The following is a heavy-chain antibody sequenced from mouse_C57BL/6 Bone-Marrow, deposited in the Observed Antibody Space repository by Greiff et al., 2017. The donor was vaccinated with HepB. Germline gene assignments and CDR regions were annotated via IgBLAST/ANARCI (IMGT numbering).Heavy chain of an antibody. CDR2: ISSGSSTI. D-gene: IGHD2-3*01. Sequence: EVKLMESGGGLVKPGGSLKLSCAASGFTFSDYGMHWVRQAPEKGLEWVAYISSGSSTIYYADTVKGRFTISRDNAKNTLFLQMTSLRSEDTAMYYCARYDGYFCYAMDYWGQGTSVTVSS. CDR1: GFTFSDYG. V-gene: IGHV5-17*01. J-gene: IGHJ4*01. CDR3: ARYDGYFCYAMDY.